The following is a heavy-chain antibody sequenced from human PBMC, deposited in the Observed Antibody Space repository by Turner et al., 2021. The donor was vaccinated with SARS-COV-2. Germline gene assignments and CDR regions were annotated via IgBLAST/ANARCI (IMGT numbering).Heavy chain of an antibody. Sequence: EVQLVESGGGVARPGGSLRPSCAASGFTFDDYGMSWVRQAPGKGLEWVSGIDWNGGSTGYADSVKGRFTISRDNAKNSLYLQMNSLRAEDTALYYCARDRGEGWFGESHYFDYWGQGTLVTVSS. J-gene: IGHJ4*02. D-gene: IGHD3-10*01. CDR3: ARDRGEGWFGESHYFDY. CDR2: IDWNGGST. CDR1: GFTFDDYG. V-gene: IGHV3-20*04.